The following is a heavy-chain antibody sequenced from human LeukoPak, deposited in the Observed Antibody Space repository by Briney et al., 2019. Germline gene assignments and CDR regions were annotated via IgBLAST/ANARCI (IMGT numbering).Heavy chain of an antibody. CDR1: GFSVRTNY. D-gene: IGHD3-16*02. Sequence: GGSLRLSCAASGFSVRTNYMSWVRQAPGKGLEWVSVIYSGGTIRYADSVKGRFTISRDDSKKTVYLQMNTLRAEDTAIYFCARHDSFIPYWGQGTLVTVSS. V-gene: IGHV3-66*04. J-gene: IGHJ4*02. CDR3: ARHDSFIPY. CDR2: IYSGGTI.